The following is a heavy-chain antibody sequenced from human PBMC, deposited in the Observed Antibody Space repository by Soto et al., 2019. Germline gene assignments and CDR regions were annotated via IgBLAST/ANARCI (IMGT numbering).Heavy chain of an antibody. D-gene: IGHD1-1*01. Sequence: PSETLSLTCTVSGGSISSYYWSWIRQPPGKGLEWIGYIYYSGSTYYNPSLKSRVTISVDTSKNQFSLKLSSVTAADTAVYYCASSWKGYYYYGMDVWGQGTTVTVSS. CDR3: ASSWKGYYYYGMDV. J-gene: IGHJ6*02. CDR2: IYYSGST. CDR1: GGSISSYY. V-gene: IGHV4-59*04.